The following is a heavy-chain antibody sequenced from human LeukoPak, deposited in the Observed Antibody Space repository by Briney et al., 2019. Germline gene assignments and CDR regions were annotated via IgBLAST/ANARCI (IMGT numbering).Heavy chain of an antibody. J-gene: IGHJ4*02. V-gene: IGHV3-30*03. Sequence: PGGSLRLSCAASGFTFSSYGMHWVRQAPGKGLEWVAVISYDGSNKYYADSVKGRFTISRDNSKNTLYLQMNSLRAEDTAVYYCARDYDILTGYPYPAGYWGQGTLVTVSS. CDR1: GFTFSSYG. D-gene: IGHD3-9*01. CDR2: ISYDGSNK. CDR3: ARDYDILTGYPYPAGY.